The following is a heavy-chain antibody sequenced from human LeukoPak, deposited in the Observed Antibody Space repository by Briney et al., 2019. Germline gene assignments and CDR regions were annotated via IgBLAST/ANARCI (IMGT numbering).Heavy chain of an antibody. V-gene: IGHV3-33*01. J-gene: IGHJ4*02. Sequence: GRSLRLSCAASGFTFSSYGMHSVRQAPGKGLGWVAVIWYDGSNKYYADSMKGRFTTSRDNSKNTLYLQMNSLGAEDRAVYYCAAQFNDMLTGYYNRPFDYWGQGTLVTVSS. CDR3: AAQFNDMLTGYYNRPFDY. CDR2: IWYDGSNK. CDR1: GFTFSSYG. D-gene: IGHD3-9*01.